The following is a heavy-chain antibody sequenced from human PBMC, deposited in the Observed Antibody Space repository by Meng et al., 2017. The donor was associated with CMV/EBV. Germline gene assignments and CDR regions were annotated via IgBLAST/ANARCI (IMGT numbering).Heavy chain of an antibody. D-gene: IGHD3-22*01. CDR1: GYTFTSYD. J-gene: IGHJ3*02. CDR3: ALRGSSGYWDAFDI. Sequence: ASVKVSCKASGYTFTSYDINWVRPATGQGLEWMGWMNPNSGNTGYAQKFQGRVTMTRNTSISTAYMELSSLRSEDTAVYYCALRGSSGYWDAFDIWGQGTMVTVSS. CDR2: MNPNSGNT. V-gene: IGHV1-8*01.